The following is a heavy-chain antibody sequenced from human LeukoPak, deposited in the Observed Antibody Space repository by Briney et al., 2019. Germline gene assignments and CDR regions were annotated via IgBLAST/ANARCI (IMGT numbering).Heavy chain of an antibody. Sequence: GGSLRLSCAASGFTFSSYAMHWVRQAPGKGMEREAVISYDGSNKYYADSVKGVFTISRDNSKNTLYLQMNSLRAEDTAVYYCARAVLDTAMVNAFDIWGQGTMVTVSS. CDR3: ARAVLDTAMVNAFDI. CDR2: ISYDGSNK. V-gene: IGHV3-30-3*01. D-gene: IGHD5-18*01. J-gene: IGHJ3*02. CDR1: GFTFSSYA.